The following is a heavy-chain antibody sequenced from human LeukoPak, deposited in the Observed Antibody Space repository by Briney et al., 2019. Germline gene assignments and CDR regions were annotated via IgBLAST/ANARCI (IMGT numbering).Heavy chain of an antibody. CDR3: ARDTYDSRGYSFDY. CDR2: IHYSGTT. Sequence: SETLSLTCTVSGGSISSSYWSWIRQSPGKGLEWIGYIHYSGTTNYNPSLKGRVTISVDTSKNQFSLKLTSVTAADTAVYYCARDTYDSRGYSFDYWGHGTLVTVS. CDR1: GGSISSSY. J-gene: IGHJ4*01. D-gene: IGHD3-22*01. V-gene: IGHV4-59*01.